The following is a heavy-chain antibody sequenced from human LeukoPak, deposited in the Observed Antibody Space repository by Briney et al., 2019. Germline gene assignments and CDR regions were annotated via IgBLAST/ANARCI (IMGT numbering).Heavy chain of an antibody. CDR1: GFTVSSSF. CDR3: VRDTPTTGTRYFPY. V-gene: IGHV3-66*01. Sequence: GGSLRLSCAASGFTVSSSFMNWVRQAPGKGLEWVSVIYSGGNTYYADSVKDRFTISRDNPKNTLYLQMNSLRAEDTAVYYCVRDTPTTGTRYFPYWGQGTPVTVSS. D-gene: IGHD1-1*01. J-gene: IGHJ4*02. CDR2: IYSGGNT.